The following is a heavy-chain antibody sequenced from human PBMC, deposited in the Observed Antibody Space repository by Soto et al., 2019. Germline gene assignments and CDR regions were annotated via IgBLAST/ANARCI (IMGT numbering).Heavy chain of an antibody. Sequence: QVQLQESGPGLVKPSQTLSLTCTVSGGSISSGDYYWSWIRQPPGKGLEWIGYIYYSGSTYYNPSLNSRVTISIDTSKNQFSLKLRSVTAADTAVYYCGREVVVVPAAIDYWGQGTLVTASS. CDR3: GREVVVVPAAIDY. CDR2: IYYSGST. J-gene: IGHJ4*02. V-gene: IGHV4-30-4*01. D-gene: IGHD2-2*01. CDR1: GGSISSGDYY.